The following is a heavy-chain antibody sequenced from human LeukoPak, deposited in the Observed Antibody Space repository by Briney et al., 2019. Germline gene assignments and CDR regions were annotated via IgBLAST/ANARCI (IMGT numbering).Heavy chain of an antibody. V-gene: IGHV3-23*01. CDR3: AKLALRLGESENPLDY. Sequence: AGGSLRLSCAASGFTFSSYAMSWVRQAPGKGLEWVSAISGSGGSTYYADSVKGRFTISRDNSKNTLYLQMNSLRAEDTAVYYCAKLALRLGESENPLDYWGQGTLVTVSS. D-gene: IGHD3-16*01. CDR2: ISGSGGST. CDR1: GFTFSSYA. J-gene: IGHJ4*02.